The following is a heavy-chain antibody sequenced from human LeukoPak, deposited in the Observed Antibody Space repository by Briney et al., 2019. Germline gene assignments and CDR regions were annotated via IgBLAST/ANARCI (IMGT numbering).Heavy chain of an antibody. CDR3: ARGRYCSGGSCYSEPDY. Sequence: ASVTVSCKASGYTFTSYYMHWVRQAPGQGLEWMGIINPSGGSTSYAQKFQGRVTMTRDTSTSTVYMELSSLRSEDTAVYYCARGRYCSGGSCYSEPDYWGQGTLVTVSS. V-gene: IGHV1-46*01. CDR2: INPSGGST. D-gene: IGHD2-15*01. J-gene: IGHJ4*02. CDR1: GYTFTSYY.